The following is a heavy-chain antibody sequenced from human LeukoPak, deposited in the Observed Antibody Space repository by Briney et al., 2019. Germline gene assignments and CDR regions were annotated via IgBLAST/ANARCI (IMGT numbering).Heavy chain of an antibody. V-gene: IGHV1-46*01. D-gene: IGHD3-16*01. Sequence: GASVKVSCKASGYMFTTYYMHWVRQAPGQGLEWMGIINPSAGSTTYAQKFQGRVTMTRDTSTSTVYMELSSLRSEDTAVYYCATQRGSYLWGTDFDYWGQGTLVTVSS. J-gene: IGHJ4*02. CDR1: GYMFTTYY. CDR3: ATQRGSYLWGTDFDY. CDR2: INPSAGST.